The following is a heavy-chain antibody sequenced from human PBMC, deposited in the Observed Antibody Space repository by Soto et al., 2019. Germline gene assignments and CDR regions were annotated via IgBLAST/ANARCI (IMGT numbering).Heavy chain of an antibody. CDR3: ARGLRYHSGAYLTYYFYYYGMDV. CDR2: INPNRGGT. Sequence: QVQLVQSGAEMKKPGASVKVSCKASGYTFTGQYMHWVRQAPGQGLEWMGWINPNRGGTSYAQKFQGRVTMTRDTSISTAYMELSRLRSDDTAVYYCARGLRYHSGAYLTYYFYYYGMDVWGQGTTVTVSS. V-gene: IGHV1-2*02. J-gene: IGHJ6*02. D-gene: IGHD3-22*01. CDR1: GYTFTGQY.